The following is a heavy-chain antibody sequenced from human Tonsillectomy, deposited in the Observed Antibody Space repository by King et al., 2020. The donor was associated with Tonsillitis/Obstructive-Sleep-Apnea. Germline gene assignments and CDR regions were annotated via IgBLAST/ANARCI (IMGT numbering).Heavy chain of an antibody. Sequence: VQLVESGGGLVQPGGSLRLSCAASGFTVSSNYMSWVCQAPGKGLEWVSVIYSGGSTYYADSLKGRFTISRDNSKTTLYLQMNSLRAEDTAVYYCARGYYYYYMDVWGKGTTVTVSS. J-gene: IGHJ6*03. CDR3: ARGYYYYYMDV. CDR2: IYSGGST. CDR1: GFTVSSNY. V-gene: IGHV3-66*01.